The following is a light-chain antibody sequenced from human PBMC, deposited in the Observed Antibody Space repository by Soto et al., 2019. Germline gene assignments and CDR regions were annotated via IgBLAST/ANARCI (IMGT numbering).Light chain of an antibody. CDR3: SSYTSSSTLDV. CDR2: EVS. V-gene: IGLV2-14*01. CDR1: SSDVGGYNY. J-gene: IGLJ1*01. Sequence: QSVLTQPASVSGSPGQSITISCTGTSSDVGGYNYVSWYQQHPGKAPKLMIYEVSNRPSGVSNSFSGSKSGNTASLTISGLQAEDEADYYCSSYTSSSTLDVFGTGTKLTVL.